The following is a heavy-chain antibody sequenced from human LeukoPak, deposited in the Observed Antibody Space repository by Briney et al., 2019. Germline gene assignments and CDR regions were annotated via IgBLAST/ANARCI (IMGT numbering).Heavy chain of an antibody. D-gene: IGHD3-10*01. V-gene: IGHV4-4*07. CDR2: IYTSGST. CDR1: GGSISSYY. Sequence: SETLSLTRTVSGGSISSYYWSWIRQPAGKGLEWIGRIYTSGSTNYNPSLKSRVTMSVDTSKNQFSLKLSSVTAADTAVYYCASPGGSGLRAFDIWGQGTMVTVSS. J-gene: IGHJ3*02. CDR3: ASPGGSGLRAFDI.